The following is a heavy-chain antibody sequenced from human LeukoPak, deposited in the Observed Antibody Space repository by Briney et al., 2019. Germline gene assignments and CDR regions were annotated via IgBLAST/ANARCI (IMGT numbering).Heavy chain of an antibody. CDR1: GGTFSSYA. Sequence: ASVKVSCKASGGTFSSYAISWVRQAPGQGLEWMGGIIPIFGTANYAQKFQGRVTITADESTSTAYMELSSLRSEDTAVYYCARDLQYCSSTSCYKGAFDYWGQGTLVTVSS. V-gene: IGHV1-69*13. D-gene: IGHD2-2*02. CDR2: IIPIFGTA. J-gene: IGHJ4*02. CDR3: ARDLQYCSSTSCYKGAFDY.